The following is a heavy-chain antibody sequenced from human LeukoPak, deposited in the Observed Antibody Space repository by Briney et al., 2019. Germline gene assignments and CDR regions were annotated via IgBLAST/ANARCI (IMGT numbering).Heavy chain of an antibody. Sequence: ASVKVSCTASGYTFTSYYMHWVRQAPGQGLEWMGIINPSGGSTSYAQKFQGRVTMTRDTSTSTVYMELSSLRSGDTAIYYCARDGVGATAFDYWGQGTLVTVSS. V-gene: IGHV1-46*01. CDR3: ARDGVGATAFDY. D-gene: IGHD1-26*01. J-gene: IGHJ4*02. CDR2: INPSGGST. CDR1: GYTFTSYY.